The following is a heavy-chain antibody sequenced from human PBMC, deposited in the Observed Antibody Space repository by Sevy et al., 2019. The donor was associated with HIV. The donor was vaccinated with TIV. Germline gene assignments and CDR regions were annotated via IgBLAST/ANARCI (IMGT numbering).Heavy chain of an antibody. V-gene: IGHV5-51*01. J-gene: IGHJ1*01. CDR3: ARHPRPYFDSSGEQYFRH. CDR1: GYRFTSYW. D-gene: IGHD3-22*01. CDR2: IYPGDSET. Sequence: GESLKISCKGSGYRFTSYWIGWVRQMPGKSLEWMGIIYPGDSETRYHPSFQGQVTISADKSISTAYLKCTILMASDIAMYYCARHPRPYFDSSGEQYFRHWGQGTLVTVSS.